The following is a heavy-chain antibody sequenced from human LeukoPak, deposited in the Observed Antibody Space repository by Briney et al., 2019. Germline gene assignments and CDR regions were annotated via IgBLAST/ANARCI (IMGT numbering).Heavy chain of an antibody. CDR3: ARHRGGRFSESYCDF. CDR2: IYSTGLT. CDR1: GGAISGYY. D-gene: IGHD1-26*01. V-gene: IGHV4-59*08. J-gene: IGHJ4*02. Sequence: PSETLSLTCTVSGGAISGYYWSWIRQPPGKGLKWSGYIYSTGLTDYNPSLKSRVTISVDTSKNQFSLKLSPVTAADTAVYYCARHRGGRFSESYCDFWGQGTLVTVSS.